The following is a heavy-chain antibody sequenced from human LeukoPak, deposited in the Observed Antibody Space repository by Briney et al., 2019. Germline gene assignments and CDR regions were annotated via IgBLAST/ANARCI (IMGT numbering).Heavy chain of an antibody. V-gene: IGHV3-30*19. CDR1: GFTFSSYG. J-gene: IGHJ4*02. D-gene: IGHD2-15*01. CDR3: ARAYSDTIFDY. CDR2: IWYDGSNK. Sequence: GRSLRLSCAASGFTFSSYGMHWVRQAPGKGLEWVAVIWYDGSNKYYADSVKGRFTISRDNSKNTLYLQMNSLRAEDTAVYYCARAYSDTIFDYWGQGTLVTVSS.